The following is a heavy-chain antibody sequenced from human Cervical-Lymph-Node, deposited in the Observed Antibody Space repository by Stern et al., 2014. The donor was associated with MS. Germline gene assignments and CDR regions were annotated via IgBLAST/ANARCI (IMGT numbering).Heavy chain of an antibody. CDR2: INPKHGGK. D-gene: IGHD3-3*01. J-gene: IGHJ6*02. CDR3: ARDQRGITICGVVTDYYYLGMDV. Sequence: QLVQSGAEVKKPGASVKVSCKTSGYIFTGYYIHWVRQAPGQGLEWMAWINPKHGGKKYAQNVQDIVTISRDTSISTAYVELSSLTSDDTAVYYCARDQRGITICGVVTDYYYLGMDVWGQGTTVTVSS. CDR1: GYIFTGYY. V-gene: IGHV1-2*02.